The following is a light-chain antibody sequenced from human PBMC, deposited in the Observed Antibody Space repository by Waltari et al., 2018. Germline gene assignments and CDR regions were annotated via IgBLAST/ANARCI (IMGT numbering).Light chain of an antibody. V-gene: IGKV1-5*03. CDR3: QQYNSYMYT. J-gene: IGKJ2*01. CDR2: KAS. CDR1: QSISSW. Sequence: DIQMTQSPSTLSASVGDRVTITCRASQSISSWLAWYQQKPGKAPTRLIYKASSLESGVPSRFSGSGSGTEFTLTISSLQPDDFATYYCQQYNSYMYTFGQGTKLEIK.